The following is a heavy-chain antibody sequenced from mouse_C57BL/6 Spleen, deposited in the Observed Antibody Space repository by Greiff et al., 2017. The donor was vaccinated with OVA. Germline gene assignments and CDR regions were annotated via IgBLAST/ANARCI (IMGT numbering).Heavy chain of an antibody. V-gene: IGHV3-8*01. D-gene: IGHD1-1*01. J-gene: IGHJ1*03. CDR1: GYSITSDY. Sequence: EVKLQESGPGLAKPSQTLSLTCSVTGYSITSDYWNWIRKFPGNKLEYMGYISYSGSTYYNPSLKSRISITRDTSKNQYYLQLNSVTTEDTATYYCARYGLYGSSYNWYFDVWGTGTTVTVSS. CDR3: ARYGLYGSSYNWYFDV. CDR2: ISYSGST.